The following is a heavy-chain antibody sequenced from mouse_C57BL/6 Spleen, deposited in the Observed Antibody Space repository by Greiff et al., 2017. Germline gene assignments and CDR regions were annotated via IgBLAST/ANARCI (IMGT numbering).Heavy chain of an antibody. CDR1: GFSLTSYG. CDR3: ARKNGYGYFDV. J-gene: IGHJ1*03. CDR2: IWSGGST. V-gene: IGHV2-2*01. D-gene: IGHD1-1*02. Sequence: VQGVESGPGLVQPSQSLSITCTVSGFSLTSYGVHWVRQSPGKGLEWLGVIWSGGSTAYNAAFISRLSISKDNSKSQVFFKMNSVQADDTAIYYWARKNGYGYFDVWGTGTTVTVSS.